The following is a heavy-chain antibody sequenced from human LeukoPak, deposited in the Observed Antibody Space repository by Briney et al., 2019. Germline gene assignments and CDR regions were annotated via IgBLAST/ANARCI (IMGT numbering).Heavy chain of an antibody. Sequence: PGGSLRLSCAASGFTFRSYAMSWVRQAPRKGLEWVSVISGSGDSTDYADSVKGRFSISRDNSKNTLYLQMNSLRAEDTAVYYCTKSVRSIWWGGAYYFDYWGQGALVTVSS. CDR1: GFTFRSYA. V-gene: IGHV3-23*01. J-gene: IGHJ4*02. D-gene: IGHD6-13*01. CDR2: ISGSGDST. CDR3: TKSVRSIWWGGAYYFDY.